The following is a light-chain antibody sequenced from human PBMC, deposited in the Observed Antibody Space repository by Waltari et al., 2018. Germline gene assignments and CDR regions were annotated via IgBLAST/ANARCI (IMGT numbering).Light chain of an antibody. Sequence: EIVLTQSPGTLSLSPGERATPSCRASQSVSRALAWYQQKPGQAPRLLIYAASTRATGVPDRFSGSGSGTDVSLTISRLEPEDFAVYYCQHYVNLPVTFGQGTKVEI. CDR1: QSVSRA. CDR3: QHYVNLPVT. V-gene: IGKV3-20*01. J-gene: IGKJ1*01. CDR2: AAS.